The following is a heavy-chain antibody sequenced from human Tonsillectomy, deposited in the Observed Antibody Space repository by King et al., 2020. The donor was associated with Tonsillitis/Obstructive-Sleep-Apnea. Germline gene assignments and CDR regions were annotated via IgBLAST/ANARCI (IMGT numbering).Heavy chain of an antibody. CDR1: GYIFTDYY. Sequence: QLVQSGAEVKKPGASVKVSCKASGYIFTDYYIHWVRQAPGQGPEWMGWINPNSGGTNYAQKFQGRVTMTRDTSITTFYVELSRLRSDDTAVYYCAREANGNYAYWGQGTVVTVSS. D-gene: IGHD1-7*01. V-gene: IGHV1-2*02. CDR3: AREANGNYAY. CDR2: INPNSGGT. J-gene: IGHJ4*02.